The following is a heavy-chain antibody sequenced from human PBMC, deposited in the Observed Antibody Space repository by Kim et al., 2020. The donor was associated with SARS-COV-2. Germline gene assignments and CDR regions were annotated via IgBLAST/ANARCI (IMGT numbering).Heavy chain of an antibody. J-gene: IGHJ4*02. Sequence: GGSLRLSCAASRFTFRNYYMSWIRQAPGGGLEWISYISGSGYTVYYADSVKGRFTISRDNAKNSLYLQMNSLRAEDTAVYFCARDGDYGDSFDSWGQGT. CDR2: ISGSGYTV. D-gene: IGHD4-17*01. CDR1: RFTFRNYY. V-gene: IGHV3-11*01. CDR3: ARDGDYGDSFDS.